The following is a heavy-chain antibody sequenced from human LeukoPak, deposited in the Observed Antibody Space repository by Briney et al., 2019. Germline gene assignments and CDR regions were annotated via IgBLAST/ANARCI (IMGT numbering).Heavy chain of an antibody. CDR1: RFNFSDHY. D-gene: IGHD3-16*01. V-gene: IGHV3-11*01. CDR3: ARHHEYERNSYGMDA. Sequence: GGSLRLSCVASRFNFSDHYMSWIRQAPGKGLEWVSYISSGGTITYHADSVKGRFTVPRDNAKKSLYLQMNSLRGEDTAVYYCARHHEYERNSYGMDAWGQGTTVTVSS. J-gene: IGHJ6*02. CDR2: ISSGGTIT.